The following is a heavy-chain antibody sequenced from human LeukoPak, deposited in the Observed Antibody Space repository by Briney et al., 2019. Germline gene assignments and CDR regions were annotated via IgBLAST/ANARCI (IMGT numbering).Heavy chain of an antibody. CDR2: INHSGST. V-gene: IGHV4-34*01. CDR1: GGSFSGYY. CDR3: AXXXXYYYDSSGSNWFDP. J-gene: IGHJ5*02. Sequence: SETLSLTCAVYGGSFSGYYWSWIRQPPGKGLEWIGEINHSGSTNYNPSLKSRVTISVDTSKNQFSLKLSSVTAADTAVYYCAXXXXYYYDSSGSNWFDPWGQGTLVTVSS. D-gene: IGHD3-22*01.